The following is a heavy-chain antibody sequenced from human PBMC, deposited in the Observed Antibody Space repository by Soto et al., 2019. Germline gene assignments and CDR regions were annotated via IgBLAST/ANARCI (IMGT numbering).Heavy chain of an antibody. J-gene: IGHJ4*02. Sequence: QVQLQESGPGLVKPSQTLSLTCTVSGDSISSANHFWSWIRQPPGKGLEWIGYIFYSGSTYYNPSLKSRVPILVDTSKNQLSLELSSVTAADTAVYYCARGFSYDSSGYHPFDYWGQGTLVTVSS. CDR2: IFYSGST. CDR3: ARGFSYDSSGYHPFDY. V-gene: IGHV4-30-4*01. CDR1: GDSISSANHF. D-gene: IGHD3-22*01.